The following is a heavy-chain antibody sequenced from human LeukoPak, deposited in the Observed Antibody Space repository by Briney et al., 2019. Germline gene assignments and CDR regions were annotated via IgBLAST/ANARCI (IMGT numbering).Heavy chain of an antibody. D-gene: IGHD1-1*01. V-gene: IGHV3-21*01. J-gene: IGHJ3*02. CDR1: GFTYSTYS. Sequence: GGSLRLSCAASGFTYSTYSMNWVRQAPGKGLEWVSSISSRSSFIYYADSVKGRFTISRDNAKNSLYLQMNNLRAEDTGVYYCARGEEGTGFRPDVFDIWGQGTMVSVS. CDR2: ISSRSSFI. CDR3: ARGEEGTGFRPDVFDI.